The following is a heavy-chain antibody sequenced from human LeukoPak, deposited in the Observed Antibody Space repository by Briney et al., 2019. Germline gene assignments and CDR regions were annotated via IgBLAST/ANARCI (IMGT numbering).Heavy chain of an antibody. Sequence: PSETLSLTCTVSGASINSYYWSWIRQPPGKGLEWIGYIYYTGTTYYNPSLKSRVTISVDTSRNRISLNLSSVTTADTAVYYCARHHCTSTSCYLSGWFDPWGQGTLVTVSS. CDR3: ARHHCTSTSCYLSGWFDP. CDR1: GASINSYY. D-gene: IGHD2-2*01. CDR2: IYYTGTT. V-gene: IGHV4-59*01. J-gene: IGHJ5*02.